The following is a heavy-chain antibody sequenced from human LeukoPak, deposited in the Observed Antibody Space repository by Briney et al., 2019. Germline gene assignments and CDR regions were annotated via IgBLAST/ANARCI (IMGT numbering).Heavy chain of an antibody. V-gene: IGHV4-34*01. CDR2: INHSGST. CDR3: AVMRSYYYDSSTYSPDY. CDR1: GGSLSRYY. J-gene: IGHJ4*02. Sequence: SETLSLTCAVYGGSLSRYYWSWIRQPPGKGLEWIGEINHSGSTNYNPSLKSRVTISVDTSKNQFSLKLSSVTAAETAVYYCAVMRSYYYDSSTYSPDYWGQGSLVTVSS. D-gene: IGHD3-22*01.